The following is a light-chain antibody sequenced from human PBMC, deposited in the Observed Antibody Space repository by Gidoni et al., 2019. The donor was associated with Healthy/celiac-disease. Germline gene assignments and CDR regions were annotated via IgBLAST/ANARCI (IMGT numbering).Light chain of an antibody. CDR2: DAS. V-gene: IGKV1-33*01. CDR3: QQFDNLPFT. CDR1: QDISNY. Sequence: DIQMTQSPSSLSASVGDRITITCQASQDISNYLNWYQQKPGTAPKLLIYDASNLETGVPSRFGGSGSGTDFTFSIKSLQPEDIATYYCQQFDNLPFTFGQGTKLEIK. J-gene: IGKJ2*01.